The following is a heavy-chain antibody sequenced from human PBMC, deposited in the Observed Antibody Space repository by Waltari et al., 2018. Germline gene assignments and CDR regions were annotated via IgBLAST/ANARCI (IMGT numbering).Heavy chain of an antibody. CDR1: GFTFSSHA. CDR2: ISGSGDRT. V-gene: IGHV3-23*04. D-gene: IGHD4-17*01. CDR3: AKVNDDYGGVDY. J-gene: IGHJ4*02. Sequence: EIQLVESGGGLVQPGGSLRLSCAGSGFTFSSHAMNWARQAPGKGLEWVSSISGSGDRTYYADSVKGRFTISRDNSKNTLYMQMNSLRAEDTAIYYCAKVNDDYGGVDYWGKGTLVTVSS.